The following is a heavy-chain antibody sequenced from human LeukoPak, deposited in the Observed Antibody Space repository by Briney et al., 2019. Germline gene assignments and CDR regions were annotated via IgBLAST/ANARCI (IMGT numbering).Heavy chain of an antibody. Sequence: SETLSLTCAVSGGSISSYYWSWIRQPPGKGLEWIGYIYYSGSTNYNPSLKSRVTISVDTSKKQFSLKLSSVTAADTAVYYCARVRGYSYGSDAFDIWGQGTMVTVSS. V-gene: IGHV4-59*01. CDR3: ARVRGYSYGSDAFDI. CDR2: IYYSGST. CDR1: GGSISSYY. D-gene: IGHD5-18*01. J-gene: IGHJ3*02.